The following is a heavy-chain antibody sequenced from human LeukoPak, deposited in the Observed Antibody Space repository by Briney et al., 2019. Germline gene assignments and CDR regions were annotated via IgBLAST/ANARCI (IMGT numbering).Heavy chain of an antibody. D-gene: IGHD1-1*01. Sequence: SETLSLTCTVSGGSISSYYWSWIRQPPGKGLEWIGYIYYSGSTNYNPSLKSRVTISVDTSKNQFSLKLSSVTAADTAVYYCARYGTTGRPYYYYGMGVWGQGTTVTVSS. CDR2: IYYSGST. CDR3: ARYGTTGRPYYYYGMGV. J-gene: IGHJ6*02. V-gene: IGHV4-59*01. CDR1: GGSISSYY.